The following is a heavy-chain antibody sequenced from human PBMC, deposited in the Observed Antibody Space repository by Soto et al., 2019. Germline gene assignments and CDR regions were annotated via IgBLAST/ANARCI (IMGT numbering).Heavy chain of an antibody. Sequence: ASVKVSCKASGYTFTGYYMHWVRQAPGQGLEWMGWINPNSGGTNYAQKLQGRVTMTRDTSISTAYMELSRLRSDDTAVYYCARARLRYYNWFDPWGQGTLVTVSS. J-gene: IGHJ5*02. CDR3: ARARLRYYNWFDP. V-gene: IGHV1-2*02. CDR1: GYTFTGYY. CDR2: INPNSGGT. D-gene: IGHD3-9*01.